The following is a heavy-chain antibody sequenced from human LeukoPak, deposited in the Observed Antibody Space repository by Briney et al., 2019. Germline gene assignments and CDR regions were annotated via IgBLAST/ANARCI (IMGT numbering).Heavy chain of an antibody. D-gene: IGHD3-10*01. CDR2: ISDSSTYI. CDR3: ARDTYGRHPKDRITDY. V-gene: IGHV3-21*01. CDR1: EFVFSSYS. J-gene: IGHJ4*02. Sequence: GGSLRLSCAAPEFVFSSYSMTWVRQAPGKGLEWVSSISDSSTYIYYADSVKGRFTISRDNAKNSLYLQMNSLRAEDTAVYYCARDTYGRHPKDRITDYWGQGTLVTVSS.